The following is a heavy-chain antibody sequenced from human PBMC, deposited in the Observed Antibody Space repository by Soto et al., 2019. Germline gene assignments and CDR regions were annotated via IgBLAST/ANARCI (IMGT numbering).Heavy chain of an antibody. V-gene: IGHV3-21*02. Sequence: EVQLVESGGGLVKPGESLRLSCAGSGFSFRNYYMNWVRQAPGKGLEWVAAISRDGAQIYYTDSVRGRFTISRDNAQSSLSLQMNSLRVEDTAVYSCASGNYDYWSGYQNWYLQLWGRGTLVTVSS. D-gene: IGHD3-3*01. J-gene: IGHJ2*01. CDR3: ASGNYDYWSGYQNWYLQL. CDR1: GFSFRNYY. CDR2: ISRDGAQI.